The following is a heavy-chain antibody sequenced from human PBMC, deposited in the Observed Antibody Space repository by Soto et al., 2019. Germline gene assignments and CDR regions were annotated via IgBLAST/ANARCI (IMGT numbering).Heavy chain of an antibody. CDR2: IQYDGSKE. CDR1: VFTFRSYG. CDR3: ARDRTYYGSGAVGMDV. Sequence: GVSLRLSCAASVFTFRSYGMSWVRQTPGKGLEWLAIIQYDGSKEYYADSVKGRFSISGDNSKNTLDLQMNSLRAEDSAVYYCARDRTYYGSGAVGMDVWGQGTTVTV. V-gene: IGHV3-33*07. D-gene: IGHD3-10*01. J-gene: IGHJ6*02.